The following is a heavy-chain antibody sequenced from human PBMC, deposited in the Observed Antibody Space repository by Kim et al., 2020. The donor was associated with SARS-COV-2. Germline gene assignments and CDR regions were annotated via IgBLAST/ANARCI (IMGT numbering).Heavy chain of an antibody. J-gene: IGHJ4*02. V-gene: IGHV4-4*02. CDR3: ARAYDSSGYYGY. Sequence: SYNPSLKSGVTISVDKSKNQFSLKLSSVTAADTAVYYCARAYDSSGYYGYWGQGTLVTVSS. D-gene: IGHD3-22*01.